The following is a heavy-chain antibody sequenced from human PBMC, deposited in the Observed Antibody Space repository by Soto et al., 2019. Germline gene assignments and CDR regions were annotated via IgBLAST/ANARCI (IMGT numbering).Heavy chain of an antibody. CDR1: GNSFTTYY. CDR2: INPSGGRT. Sequence: ASVKVSCKASGNSFTTYYMHWVRQAPGQGLEWMGIINPSGGRTTYAQKFQGRVTMTRDTSTSTFHMELSSLTSEDTAVYYCAGLYHYESSGYYDYWGQGTLVTVSS. CDR3: AGLYHYESSGYYDY. J-gene: IGHJ4*02. D-gene: IGHD3-22*01. V-gene: IGHV1-46*01.